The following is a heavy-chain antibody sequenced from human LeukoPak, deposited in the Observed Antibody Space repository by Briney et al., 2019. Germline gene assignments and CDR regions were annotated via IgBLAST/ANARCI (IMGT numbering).Heavy chain of an antibody. CDR1: GFTFSSYE. CDR3: ASLNCSSTSCLGMDV. Sequence: GGSLRLSCAASGFTFSSYEMNWVRQPPGKGLEWVSYISSSGSTIYYADSVKGRFTISRDNAKNSLYLQMNSLRAEDTAVYYCASLNCSSTSCLGMDVWGKGTTVTVSS. CDR2: ISSSGSTI. V-gene: IGHV3-48*03. J-gene: IGHJ6*04. D-gene: IGHD2-2*01.